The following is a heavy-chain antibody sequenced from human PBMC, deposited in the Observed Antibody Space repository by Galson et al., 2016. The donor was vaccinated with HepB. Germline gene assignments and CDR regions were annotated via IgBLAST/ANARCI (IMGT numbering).Heavy chain of an antibody. D-gene: IGHD4-17*01. CDR2: INPSGGST. V-gene: IGHV1-46*01. J-gene: IGHJ5*02. Sequence: SVKVSCKASGYTFSNYYIHWVRQAPGQGLEWMGTINPSGGSTNYAQKFQGRVTMTRDTSTTTAYMELGSLRSEDTAVYFCTRESGWAIAYGDQGWFDPWGQGTLVTVSS. CDR3: TRESGWAIAYGDQGWFDP. CDR1: GYTFSNYY.